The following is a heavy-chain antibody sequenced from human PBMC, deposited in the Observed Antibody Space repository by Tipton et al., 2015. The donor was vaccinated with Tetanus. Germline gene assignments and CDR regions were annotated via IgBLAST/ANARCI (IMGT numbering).Heavy chain of an antibody. CDR3: ARDPGRSVDV. CDR1: GDSVSSNTMA. J-gene: IGHJ6*02. V-gene: IGHV6-1*01. CDR2: TYYRSKWFN. D-gene: IGHD6-19*01. Sequence: LVKPTQTLSLTRAISGDSVSSNTMAWNWIRQSPSRGLEWLGRTYYRSKWFNDYAVSLRGRITVNADTSRNQFSLQLNSVIPEDTAVYYCARDPGRSVDVWGQGTTVTVSS.